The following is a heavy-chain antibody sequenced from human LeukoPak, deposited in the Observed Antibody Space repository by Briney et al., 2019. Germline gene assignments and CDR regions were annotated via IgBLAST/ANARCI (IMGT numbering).Heavy chain of an antibody. CDR3: ARDRVGWELQYYFDY. Sequence: PGGSLRLSCTPSGFIFSNYGVHWIRQAPGKGPEWVAAIQSDGSKEYYTDSVKGRFTISRDNSKNTLFLQMSSLRAEDTAVYYCARDRVGWELQYYFDYWGQGTLVTVSS. CDR2: IQSDGSKE. D-gene: IGHD1-26*01. J-gene: IGHJ4*02. CDR1: GFIFSNYG. V-gene: IGHV3-33*05.